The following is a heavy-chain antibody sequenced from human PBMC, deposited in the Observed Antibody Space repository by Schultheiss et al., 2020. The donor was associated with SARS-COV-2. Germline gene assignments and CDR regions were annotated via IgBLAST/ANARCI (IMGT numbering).Heavy chain of an antibody. CDR3: ARDGSPASGYSSSWDYYGMDV. CDR1: GGSISSYY. J-gene: IGHJ6*02. CDR2: IYYSGST. D-gene: IGHD6-13*01. V-gene: IGHV4-59*12. Sequence: SQTLSLTCTVSGGSISSYYWSWIRQPPGKGLEWIGYIYYSGSTNYNPSLKSRVTISVDTSKNQFSLKLSSVTAADTAVYYCARDGSPASGYSSSWDYYGMDVWGQGTTVTVSS.